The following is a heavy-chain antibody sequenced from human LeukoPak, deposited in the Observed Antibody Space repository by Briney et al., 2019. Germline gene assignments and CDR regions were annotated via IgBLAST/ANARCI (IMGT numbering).Heavy chain of an antibody. V-gene: IGHV1-18*01. CDR2: ITAYNDNT. J-gene: IGHJ4*02. D-gene: IGHD3-10*01. CDR1: GYXFTSYG. Sequence: ASVNVSCKASGYXFTSYGISWARQAPGQGLEWLGLITAYNDNTNYAQKLQGRVTMTTDTSTSTAYMELGSLRSDDTAVYYCARALLWFGEPSHIDYWGQGTLVTASS. CDR3: ARALLWFGEPSHIDY.